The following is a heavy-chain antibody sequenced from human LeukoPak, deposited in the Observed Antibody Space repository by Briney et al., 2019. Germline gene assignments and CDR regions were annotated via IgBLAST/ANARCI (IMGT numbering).Heavy chain of an antibody. J-gene: IGHJ5*02. D-gene: IGHD3-10*01. CDR1: GGTFSSYA. CDR2: IIPIFGTA. CDR3: AIDMVRGVIIDNWFDP. Sequence: SVNVSCKASGGTFSSYAISWVRQAPGQGLEWMGGIIPIFGTANYAQKFQGRVTITADESTSTAYMELSSLRSEDTAVYYCAIDMVRGVIIDNWFDPWGQGTLVTVSS. V-gene: IGHV1-69*13.